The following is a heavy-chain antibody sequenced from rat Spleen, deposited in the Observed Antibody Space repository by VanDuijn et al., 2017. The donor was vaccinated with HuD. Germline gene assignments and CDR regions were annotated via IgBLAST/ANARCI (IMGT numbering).Heavy chain of an antibody. CDR1: GFTFSDYA. D-gene: IGHD1-2*01. J-gene: IGHJ2*01. Sequence: EVRLGGAGGGLVQPGRSLKVSCAASGFTFSDYAMAWVRQAPKKGLEWVATIIYDGRSTYYRDSVKGRFTISRDNEKNTLYLQMDSLRSEDTATYYCTRPYSSPLYFNYWGQGVMVTVSS. CDR3: TRPYSSPLYFNY. CDR2: IIYDGRST. V-gene: IGHV5-17*01.